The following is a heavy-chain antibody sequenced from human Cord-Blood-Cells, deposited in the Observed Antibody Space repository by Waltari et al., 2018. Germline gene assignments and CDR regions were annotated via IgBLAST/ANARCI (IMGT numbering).Heavy chain of an antibody. CDR1: GGTFSSYA. Sequence: QVQLVQSGAEVKKPGSSVKVSCKASGGTFSSYAISWVRQAPGQGLEWMGGNIPIFGTANYAQKVQGRVTITADESTSTAYMELSSLRSEDTAVYYCASSRYNWNSYNWFDPWGQGTLVTVSS. J-gene: IGHJ5*02. CDR3: ASSRYNWNSYNWFDP. D-gene: IGHD1-7*01. V-gene: IGHV1-69*12. CDR2: NIPIFGTA.